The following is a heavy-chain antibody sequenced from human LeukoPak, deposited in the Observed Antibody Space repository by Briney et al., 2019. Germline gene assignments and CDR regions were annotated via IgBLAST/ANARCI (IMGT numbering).Heavy chain of an antibody. Sequence: PGGSLRLSCAASGFTFSSYAMSWVRQAPGKGLEWVSYISSSGSTIYYADSVKGRFTISRDNAKNSLYLQMNSLRAEDTAVYYCARVRDYHFEYWGQGTLVTVSS. CDR2: ISSSGSTI. D-gene: IGHD4-17*01. V-gene: IGHV3-48*04. J-gene: IGHJ4*02. CDR1: GFTFSSYA. CDR3: ARVRDYHFEY.